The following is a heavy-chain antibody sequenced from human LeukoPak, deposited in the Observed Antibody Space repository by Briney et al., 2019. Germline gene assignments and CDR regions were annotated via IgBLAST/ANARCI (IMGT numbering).Heavy chain of an antibody. D-gene: IGHD3-9*01. CDR2: INPNSGGT. CDR1: GYTFTGYY. CDR3: ARDDWGDYWYFDL. J-gene: IGHJ2*01. V-gene: IGHV1-2*06. Sequence: ASVKVSCKASGYTFTGYYMHWVRQAPGQGLEWMGRINPNSGGTNYAQKFQGRVTMTRDTSISTAYTELSRLRSDDTAVYYCARDDWGDYWYFDLWGRGTLVTVSS.